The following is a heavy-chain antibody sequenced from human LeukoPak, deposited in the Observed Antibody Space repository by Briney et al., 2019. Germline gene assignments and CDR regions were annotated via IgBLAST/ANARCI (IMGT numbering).Heavy chain of an antibody. V-gene: IGHV4-39*01. D-gene: IGHD3-16*02. CDR2: IYYTGST. CDR3: ARLDSYRPGDY. CDR1: GGSISSRSYS. J-gene: IGHJ4*02. Sequence: PSETLSLTCTVSGGSISSRSYSWGWLRQPPGKGLECIGNIYYTGSTYYNPSLKSRVTISVDTSKNQFSLKLSSVTAADTSVYYCARLDSYRPGDYWGQGTLVTVSS.